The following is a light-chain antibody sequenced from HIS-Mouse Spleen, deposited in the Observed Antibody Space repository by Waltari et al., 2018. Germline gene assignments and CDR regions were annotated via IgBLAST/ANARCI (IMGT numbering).Light chain of an antibody. CDR2: DVS. J-gene: IGLJ3*02. V-gene: IGLV2-11*01. Sequence: QSALTQPRSVSGSPGQSVTISCTGTSSDVGGYHYVSWYQQPPGKAPKLMIFDVSKRPSGVPDRFSGSKSGNTASLTISGLQAEDEADYYCCSYAGSSTWVFGGGTKLTVL. CDR3: CSYAGSSTWV. CDR1: SSDVGGYHY.